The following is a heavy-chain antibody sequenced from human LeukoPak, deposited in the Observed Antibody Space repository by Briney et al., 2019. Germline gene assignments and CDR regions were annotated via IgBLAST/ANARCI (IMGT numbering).Heavy chain of an antibody. J-gene: IGHJ6*03. CDR2: IYRGGST. CDR1: GFTFSSSW. V-gene: IGHV3-53*01. D-gene: IGHD3-10*01. Sequence: GGSLRLSCAASGFTFSSSWMSWVRQAPGKGLEWVSVIYRGGSTYYADSVKGRFTISRDNSKNTLYLQMNSLRAEDTAVYYCARGGVNTMVRGVIRYYYMDVWGKGTTVTISS. CDR3: ARGGVNTMVRGVIRYYYMDV.